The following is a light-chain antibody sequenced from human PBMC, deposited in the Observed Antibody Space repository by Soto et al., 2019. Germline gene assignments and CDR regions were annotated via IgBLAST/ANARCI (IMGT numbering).Light chain of an antibody. V-gene: IGLV2-14*01. J-gene: IGLJ2*01. CDR1: SSDVGAYNY. Sequence: QSALAQPASVSGSPGQSITISCTGTSSDVGAYNYVSWYHQHHPGKAPELIIYDVTDRPSGVSTRFSGSKSGNTASLTISGHQAEDEGDYYCSSYTTIKTVIFGGGTKLTVL. CDR2: DVT. CDR3: SSYTTIKTVI.